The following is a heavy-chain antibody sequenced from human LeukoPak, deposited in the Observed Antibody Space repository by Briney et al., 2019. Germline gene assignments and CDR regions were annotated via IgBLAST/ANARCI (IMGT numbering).Heavy chain of an antibody. CDR1: GFTVSSNY. CDR3: ARGLRYSSGWYYFDY. CDR2: IYSGGST. D-gene: IGHD6-19*01. V-gene: IGHV3-66*01. J-gene: IGHJ4*02. Sequence: GGSLGLSCAASGFTVSSNYMSWVRQAPGKGLEWVSVIYSGGSTYYADSVKGRFTISRDNSKNTLYLQMNSLRAEDTAVYYCARGLRYSSGWYYFDYWGQGTLVTVSS.